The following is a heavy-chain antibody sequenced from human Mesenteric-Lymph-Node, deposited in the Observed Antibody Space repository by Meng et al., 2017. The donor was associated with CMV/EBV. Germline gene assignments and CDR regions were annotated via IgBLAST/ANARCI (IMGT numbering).Heavy chain of an antibody. J-gene: IGHJ4*02. Sequence: ASVKVSCKASGYTFSEYYLYWVRQAPGQGLEWMGWINPNSGATNYAQKFQGRVTMTEDMSVSTAYMELSKLRSDDTAVYYCVTKDGLAFDYWGQGTLVTVSS. D-gene: IGHD5-24*01. CDR1: GYTFSEYY. V-gene: IGHV1-2*02. CDR2: INPNSGAT. CDR3: VTKDGLAFDY.